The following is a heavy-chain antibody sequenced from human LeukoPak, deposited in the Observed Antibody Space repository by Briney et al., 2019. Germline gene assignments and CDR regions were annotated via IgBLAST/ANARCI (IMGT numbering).Heavy chain of an antibody. CDR2: ISGSGGST. D-gene: IGHD2-2*03. Sequence: GGSLRLSCAAPGFTFSSYAMSWVRQAPGKGLEWVSAISGSGGSTYYADSVKGRFTISRDNSKNTLYLQMNSLRAEDTAVYYCAKDLGIVVVPAAILSHWGQGTLVTVSS. CDR3: AKDLGIVVVPAAILSH. CDR1: GFTFSSYA. J-gene: IGHJ4*02. V-gene: IGHV3-23*01.